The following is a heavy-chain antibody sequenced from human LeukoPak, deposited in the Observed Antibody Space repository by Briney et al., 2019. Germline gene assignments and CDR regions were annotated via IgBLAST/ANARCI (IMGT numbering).Heavy chain of an antibody. Sequence: PSETLSLTCIVSGGGSISSSNHYWGWIRQPPGKGLEWIGSINYSGSTQYNPSLKSRVTLSVDTSKDQFSLKLSSVTAADTAVYYCARHSDGWYWGGSGMDVWGQGTTVIVSS. V-gene: IGHV4-39*01. CDR2: INYSGST. CDR3: ARHSDGWYWGGSGMDV. J-gene: IGHJ6*02. D-gene: IGHD6-19*01. CDR1: GGGSISSSNHY.